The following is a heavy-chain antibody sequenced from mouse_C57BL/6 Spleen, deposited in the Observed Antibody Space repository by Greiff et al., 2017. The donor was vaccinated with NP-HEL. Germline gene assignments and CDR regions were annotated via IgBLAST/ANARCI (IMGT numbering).Heavy chain of an antibody. J-gene: IGHJ4*01. V-gene: IGHV1-4*01. CDR2: INPSSGYT. D-gene: IGHD1-1*01. Sequence: QVQLQQSGAELARPGASVKMSCKASGYTFTSYTMHWVKQRPGQGLEWIGYINPSSGYTKYNQKFKDKATLTADKSSSTAYRQLSSLTSEDSAFYYCSIIPYGSSYNDYAMDYWGQGTSVTVAS. CDR3: SIIPYGSSYNDYAMDY. CDR1: GYTFTSYT.